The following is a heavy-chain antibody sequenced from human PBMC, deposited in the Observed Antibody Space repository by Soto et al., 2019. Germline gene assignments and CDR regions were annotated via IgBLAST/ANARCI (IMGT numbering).Heavy chain of an antibody. CDR2: IIPMFGTA. J-gene: IGHJ5*02. Sequence: QVQLVQSGAEVKKPGSSVKVSCKASGGTFSSYAISWVRQAPGQGLEWMGEIIPMFGTANYAQNFQGRVTITADESTITAYMELSSLRSEDTAVYYCARDRGPSSGYYPYWFDPWGQGTLVTVSS. CDR3: ARDRGPSSGYYPYWFDP. CDR1: GGTFSSYA. V-gene: IGHV1-69*12. D-gene: IGHD3-22*01.